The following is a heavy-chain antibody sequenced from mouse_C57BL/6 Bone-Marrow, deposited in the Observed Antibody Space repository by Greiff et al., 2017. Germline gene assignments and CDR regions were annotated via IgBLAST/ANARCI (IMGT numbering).Heavy chain of an antibody. CDR3: ARLGRSLFAY. CDR2: ISSGGSYT. Sequence: EVKLVESGGDLVKPGGSLKLSCAASGFTFSSYGMSWVRQTPDKRLEWVATISSGGSYTYYPDSVKGRFTISRDNAKNTLYLQMSSLKSEDTAMYYCARLGRSLFAYWGQGTLVTVSA. J-gene: IGHJ3*01. CDR1: GFTFSSYG. V-gene: IGHV5-6*01.